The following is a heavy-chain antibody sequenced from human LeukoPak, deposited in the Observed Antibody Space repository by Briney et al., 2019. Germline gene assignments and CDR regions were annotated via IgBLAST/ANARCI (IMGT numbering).Heavy chain of an antibody. CDR2: IYSGGST. Sequence: PGGSLRLSCAASGFTVSSNYMSWVRQAPGKGLEWVSVIYSGGSTYYADSVKGRFTISRDNSKNTLCLQMNSLRAEDTAVYYCARSYYINYFDYWGQGTLVTVSS. CDR1: GFTVSSNY. D-gene: IGHD3-10*01. V-gene: IGHV3-53*01. CDR3: ARSYYINYFDY. J-gene: IGHJ4*02.